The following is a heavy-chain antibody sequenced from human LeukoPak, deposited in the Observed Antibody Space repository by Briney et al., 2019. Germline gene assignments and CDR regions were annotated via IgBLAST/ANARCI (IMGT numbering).Heavy chain of an antibody. V-gene: IGHV4-4*07. Sequence: SETLSLTCTVSGGSLSSYYWSWIRQPAGKGLEWLRRIYASGSANYNPSLKSRVTMSVDTSKTLFSLRLSSVTAADTAVYYCARGEEADIAARPDYWGQGTLVTVSS. CDR2: IYASGSA. D-gene: IGHD6-6*01. CDR1: GGSLSSYY. CDR3: ARGEEADIAARPDY. J-gene: IGHJ4*02.